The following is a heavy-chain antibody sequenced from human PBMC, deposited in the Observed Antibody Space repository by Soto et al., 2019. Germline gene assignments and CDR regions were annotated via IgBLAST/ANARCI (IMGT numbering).Heavy chain of an antibody. V-gene: IGHV3-73*02. J-gene: IGHJ4*02. CDR3: TRQGDYGDYGDLGY. Sequence: EVQLVESGGGLVQPGGSLKLSCAASGFTFSGSAMHWVRQASGKGLEWVGRIRSKANSYATAYAASVKGRFTISRDDSKNTEYLQMNSLKTEDTAVYYCTRQGDYGDYGDLGYWGQGTLVTVSS. CDR1: GFTFSGSA. CDR2: IRSKANSYAT. D-gene: IGHD4-17*01.